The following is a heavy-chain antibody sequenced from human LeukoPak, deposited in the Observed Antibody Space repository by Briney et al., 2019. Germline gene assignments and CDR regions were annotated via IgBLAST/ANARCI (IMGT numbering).Heavy chain of an antibody. V-gene: IGHV3-48*04. J-gene: IGHJ3*02. CDR2: ILSRNSTI. D-gene: IGHD6-13*01. CDR3: ANVKNILAAAGPLDALDS. CDR1: GFTFSSYS. Sequence: GGSLSLSCAACGFTFSSYSMLGAREARGGGREGGSYILSRNSTIYSAASVKGRFTITRDNAKNSLYVQMNSLRGDDSAVYYCANVKNILAAAGPLDALDSCGQGRMVTLSS.